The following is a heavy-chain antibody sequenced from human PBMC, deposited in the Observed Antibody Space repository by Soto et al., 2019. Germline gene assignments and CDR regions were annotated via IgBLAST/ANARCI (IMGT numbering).Heavy chain of an antibody. CDR3: ARDLSCGCNRYYYMDV. D-gene: IGHD3-22*01. CDR2: ISSSSSVI. CDR1: GFILSDCA. J-gene: IGHJ6*03. V-gene: IGHV3-48*01. Sequence: EVQLVESGGGLVQPGGSLRLSCATSGFILSDCAMNWVRQAPGKGLEWVSYISSSSSVIDYADSVKGRFTVSRDNARNSLYLQMNSLRGEDTAVYYCARDLSCGCNRYYYMDVWGKGTTVTVSS.